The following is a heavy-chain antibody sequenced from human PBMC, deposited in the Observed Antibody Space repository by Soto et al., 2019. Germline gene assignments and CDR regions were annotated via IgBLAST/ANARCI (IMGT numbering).Heavy chain of an antibody. CDR3: AKDVAARPYYYYGMDV. V-gene: IGHV3-9*01. J-gene: IGHJ6*02. Sequence: SLRLSCAASGFTFSSYSMSWVRQAPGKGLEWVSGISWNSGSIGYADSVKGRFTISRDNAKNSLYLQMNSLRAEDTALYYCAKDVAARPYYYYGMDVWGQGTTVTVSS. CDR1: GFTFSSYS. CDR2: ISWNSGSI. D-gene: IGHD6-6*01.